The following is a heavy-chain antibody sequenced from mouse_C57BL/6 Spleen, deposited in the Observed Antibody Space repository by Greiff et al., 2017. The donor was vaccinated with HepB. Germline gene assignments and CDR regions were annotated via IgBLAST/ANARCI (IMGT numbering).Heavy chain of an antibody. CDR3: AAASRAWGYFDV. V-gene: IGHV1-42*01. Sequence: VQLQQSGPELVKPGASVKISCKASGYSFTGYYMNWVKQSPEKSLEWIGEINPSTGGTTYNQKFKAKATLTVDKSSSTAYMQLKSLTSEDSAVYYCAAASRAWGYFDVWGTGTTVTVSS. D-gene: IGHD1-1*01. CDR1: GYSFTGYY. J-gene: IGHJ1*03. CDR2: INPSTGGT.